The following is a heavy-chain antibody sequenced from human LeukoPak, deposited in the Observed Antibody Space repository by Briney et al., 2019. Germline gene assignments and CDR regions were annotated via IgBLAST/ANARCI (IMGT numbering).Heavy chain of an antibody. D-gene: IGHD6-13*01. CDR2: IYYSGST. CDR3: ARHGSSSPKWDSHYYFDY. Sequence: SETLSLTCTVSGGSINSYYWGWIRQPPGKGLEWIGSIYYSGSTYYNPSLKSRVTISVDTSKNQFSLKLSSVTAADTAVYYCARHGSSSPKWDSHYYFDYWGQGTLVTVSS. CDR1: GGSINSYY. J-gene: IGHJ4*02. V-gene: IGHV4-39*01.